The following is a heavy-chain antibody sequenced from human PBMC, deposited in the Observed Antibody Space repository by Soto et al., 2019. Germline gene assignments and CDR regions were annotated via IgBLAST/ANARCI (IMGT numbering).Heavy chain of an antibody. D-gene: IGHD1-26*01. CDR3: TRDPYGGSRYYFDS. V-gene: IGHV3-33*01. Sequence: QPGGSLRLSCAASGFTFTNYGMHWVRQAPGKGLEWVAVIWYDGSNRFYADSVKGRFTISKDNSQNMLYLQMHSLRPEDTAVYYCTRDPYGGSRYYFDSWGQGTLVTVSS. J-gene: IGHJ4*02. CDR2: IWYDGSNR. CDR1: GFTFTNYG.